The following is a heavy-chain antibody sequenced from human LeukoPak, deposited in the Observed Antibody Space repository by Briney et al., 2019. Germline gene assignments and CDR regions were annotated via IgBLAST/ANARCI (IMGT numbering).Heavy chain of an antibody. Sequence: SETLSLTCAVSGGSISSGGYSWSWIRQPPGKGLEWIGYIYHSGSTYYNPSLKSRVTISVDRSKNQFSLKLGSVTAADTAVCYCARALNGYYDSSGYYGGYFDYWGQGTLVTVSS. CDR1: GGSISSGGYS. CDR3: ARALNGYYDSSGYYGGYFDY. D-gene: IGHD3-22*01. CDR2: IYHSGST. J-gene: IGHJ4*02. V-gene: IGHV4-30-2*01.